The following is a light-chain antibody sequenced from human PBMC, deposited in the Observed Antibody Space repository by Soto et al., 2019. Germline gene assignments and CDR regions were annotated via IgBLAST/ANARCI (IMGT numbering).Light chain of an antibody. CDR3: QQSYSTPYT. V-gene: IGKV1-39*01. J-gene: IGKJ2*01. CDR2: IAS. Sequence: DSHMTHSPSALSASVVDRVTMSCRASQRISNYLNWYQQKPGKAPNLLIYIASNLHSGVPSRFSSSGSGTDFTLTISSLQPEDFATYYCQQSYSTPYTFGQGTKVDIK. CDR1: QRISNY.